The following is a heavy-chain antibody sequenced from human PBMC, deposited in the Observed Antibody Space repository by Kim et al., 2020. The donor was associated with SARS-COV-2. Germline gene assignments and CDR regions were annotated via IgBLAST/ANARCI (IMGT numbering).Heavy chain of an antibody. J-gene: IGHJ6*02. D-gene: IGHD2-15*01. Sequence: ASVKVSCKASGYTFTSYAMHWVRQAPGQRLEWMGWINAGNGNTKYSQKFQGRVTITRDTSASTAYMELSSLGSEDTAVYYCARVNAYCSGGSCYPYYYGMDVWGQGTTVTVS. CDR2: INAGNGNT. CDR1: GYTFTSYA. CDR3: ARVNAYCSGGSCYPYYYGMDV. V-gene: IGHV1-3*01.